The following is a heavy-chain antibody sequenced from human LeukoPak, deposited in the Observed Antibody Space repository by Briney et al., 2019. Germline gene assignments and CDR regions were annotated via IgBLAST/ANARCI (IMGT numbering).Heavy chain of an antibody. Sequence: ASVRVSCKASGYAFTGYYIHWVRQAPGQGLEWMGSINPNSGSTNYAQKFQGRVTMTRDTSITTAYMEPSRLRSDDTAVYYCARDGRSTGTTLETGPWGQGTLVTVSS. CDR2: INPNSGST. CDR1: GYAFTGYY. D-gene: IGHD1-1*01. J-gene: IGHJ5*02. CDR3: ARDGRSTGTTLETGP. V-gene: IGHV1-2*02.